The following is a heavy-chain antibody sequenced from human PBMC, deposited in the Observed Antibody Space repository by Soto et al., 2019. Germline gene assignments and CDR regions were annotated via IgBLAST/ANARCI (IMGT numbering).Heavy chain of an antibody. CDR2: ISYDGSNK. CDR1: GFTFSSYA. V-gene: IGHV3-30-3*01. J-gene: IGHJ6*02. Sequence: PGGSLRLSCAASGFTFSSYAMHLVRQAPGKGLEWVAVISYDGSNKYYADSVKGRFTISRDNSKNTLYLQMNSLRAEDTAVYYCARAQHYYDSSEGQYYYYGMDVWGQGTTVTVSS. D-gene: IGHD3-22*01. CDR3: ARAQHYYDSSEGQYYYYGMDV.